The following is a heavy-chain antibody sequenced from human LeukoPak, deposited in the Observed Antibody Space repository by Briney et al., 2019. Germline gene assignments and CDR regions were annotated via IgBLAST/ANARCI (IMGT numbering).Heavy chain of an antibody. CDR1: GFSSDY. CDR2: LHDAGGI. CDR3: ANRGF. Sequence: GGSLRLSCVVSGFSSDYMSWVRQAPGKGLEWLSNLHDAGGICYADSVKGRFTVSRDKSKNTVYLQMDSLRAEDTAVYYCANRGFWGQGTLVTVSS. J-gene: IGHJ1*01. V-gene: IGHV3-53*01.